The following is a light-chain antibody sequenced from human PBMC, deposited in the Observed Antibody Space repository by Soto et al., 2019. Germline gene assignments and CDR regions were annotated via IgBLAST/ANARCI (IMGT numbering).Light chain of an antibody. CDR3: QQYNSYSVT. CDR2: KAS. V-gene: IGKV1-5*03. Sequence: DIQMTQSPSTLSASVGDRVTITCRASQSISIWLAWYQQKPRKAPKLLIYKASSLESGVPSRFSGSGSGTEFTLTISSLQPDDFATYYCQQYNSYSVTFGQGTKVDIK. J-gene: IGKJ1*01. CDR1: QSISIW.